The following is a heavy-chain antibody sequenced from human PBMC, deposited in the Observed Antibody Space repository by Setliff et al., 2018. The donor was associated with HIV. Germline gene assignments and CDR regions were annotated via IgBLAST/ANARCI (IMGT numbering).Heavy chain of an antibody. CDR3: ANLWELGA. Sequence: PGGSLRLSCAASGFTFSTYTMNWVRQAPGEGLEWVSSISSGITYIYYADSVKGRFTISRDDAKNSLFLEMRSLRDEDTAVYLCANLWELGAWGQGTLVTVSS. CDR1: GFTFSTYT. D-gene: IGHD3-16*01. CDR2: ISSGITYI. V-gene: IGHV3-21*04. J-gene: IGHJ5*02.